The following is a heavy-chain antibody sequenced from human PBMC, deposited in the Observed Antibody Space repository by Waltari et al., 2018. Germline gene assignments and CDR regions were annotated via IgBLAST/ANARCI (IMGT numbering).Heavy chain of an antibody. CDR2: IRGSGDNT. V-gene: IGHV3-23*04. CDR1: GFTFSRYA. J-gene: IGHJ4*02. D-gene: IGHD2-15*01. CDR3: AKGRGVVVNSIDS. Sequence: EVQVVESGGDLVQPGGSLRLSCAASGFTFSRYAMSWVRQGPGKGLEWGSAIRGSGDNTYYADAVKGRFTISRDNSKNTLYLQMNSLRAEDTALYFCAKGRGVVVNSIDSWGQGTQVTVSS.